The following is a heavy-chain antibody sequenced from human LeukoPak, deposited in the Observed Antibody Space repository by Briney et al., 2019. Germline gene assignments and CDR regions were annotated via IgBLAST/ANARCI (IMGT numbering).Heavy chain of an antibody. Sequence: GGSLRLSCASSGFIFSTYGMHWVRQAPGKGLEWVSAISGSGGSTYYADSVKGRFTISRDNSKNTLYLQMNSLRAEDTAVYYCAKAQSIVVVVAATHYWGQGTLVTVSS. CDR3: AKAQSIVVVVAATHY. D-gene: IGHD2-15*01. V-gene: IGHV3-23*01. J-gene: IGHJ4*02. CDR2: ISGSGGST. CDR1: GFIFSTYG.